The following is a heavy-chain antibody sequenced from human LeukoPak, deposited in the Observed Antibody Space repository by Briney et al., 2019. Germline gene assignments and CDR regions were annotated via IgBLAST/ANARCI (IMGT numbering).Heavy chain of an antibody. Sequence: PPETLSLTCTVSGDSISGSYWTWIRQPAGKGLEWIGRVYSSGSTNYNPSLKSRVTMSIDTSKNQFSLKLSSVTAADTAVYYCARDRQWLENDYWGQGTLVTVSS. D-gene: IGHD6-19*01. J-gene: IGHJ4*02. V-gene: IGHV4-4*07. CDR1: GDSISGSY. CDR3: ARDRQWLENDY. CDR2: VYSSGST.